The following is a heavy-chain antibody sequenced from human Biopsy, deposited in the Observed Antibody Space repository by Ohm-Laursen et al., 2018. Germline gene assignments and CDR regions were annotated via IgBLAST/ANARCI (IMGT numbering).Heavy chain of an antibody. CDR3: ARDSGIRSCGSIKYYHCDGLDV. CDR1: GDSVTNYY. D-gene: IGHD1-26*01. V-gene: IGHV4-59*02. CDR2: IYYSVIT. Sequence: TLSLTCTVSGDSVTNYYWSWVRQPPGKGLEWIGHIYYSVITNYNPSLQSRVSISVDTSRNQVSLTLSSVTAADAAVYYCARDSGIRSCGSIKYYHCDGLDVWGQGTKVTVSS. J-gene: IGHJ6*02.